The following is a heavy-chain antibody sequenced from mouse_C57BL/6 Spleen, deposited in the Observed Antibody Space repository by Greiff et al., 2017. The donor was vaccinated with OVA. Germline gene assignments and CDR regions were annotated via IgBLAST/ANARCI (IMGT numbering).Heavy chain of an antibody. CDR1: GYSITSGYY. CDR2: ISYDGSN. CDR3: ARDHYDYDYYAMDY. J-gene: IGHJ4*01. D-gene: IGHD2-4*01. V-gene: IGHV3-6*01. Sequence: EVKLMESGPGLVKPSQSLSLTCSVTGYSITSGYYWNWIRQFPGNKLEWMGYISYDGSNNYNPSLKNRISITRDTSKNQFFLKLNSVTTEDTATYYCARDHYDYDYYAMDYWGQGTSVTVSS.